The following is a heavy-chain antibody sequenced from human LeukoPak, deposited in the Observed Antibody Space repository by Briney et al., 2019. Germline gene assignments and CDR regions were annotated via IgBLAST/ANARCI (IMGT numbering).Heavy chain of an antibody. CDR2: IGTADDT. D-gene: IGHD1-26*01. V-gene: IGHV3-13*01. J-gene: IGHJ4*02. Sequence: LGGSLRLSCAASGFIFSDYDMHWVRQPIGKGLEWVSAIGTADDTYYPGSVKGRFTISRDNAKNSLNLQMSSLRVDDSAVYYCARETVGTTLFDYWGQGTLVTVSS. CDR3: ARETVGTTLFDY. CDR1: GFIFSDYD.